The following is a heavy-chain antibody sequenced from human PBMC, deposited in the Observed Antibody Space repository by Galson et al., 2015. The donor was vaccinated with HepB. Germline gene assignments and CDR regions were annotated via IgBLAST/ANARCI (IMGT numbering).Heavy chain of an antibody. Sequence: SLRLSCAASGFTFSNYGMHWVRQAPGEGLEWVAIISFDGTNKYYADSVKGRFTISRDNSKNTLYLRVNSLRAEDTAVYYCAKASDTAMGNWGQGTLLTVSS. CDR1: GFTFSNYG. J-gene: IGHJ4*02. CDR3: AKASDTAMGN. CDR2: ISFDGTNK. D-gene: IGHD5-18*01. V-gene: IGHV3-30*18.